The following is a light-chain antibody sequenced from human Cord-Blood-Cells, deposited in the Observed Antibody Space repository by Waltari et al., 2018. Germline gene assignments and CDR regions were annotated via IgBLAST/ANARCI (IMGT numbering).Light chain of an antibody. CDR3: QQYGSSPPWT. CDR2: GAS. CDR1: QSVSSSY. J-gene: IGKJ1*01. Sequence: ETVLTQSPGTLSLSPGERVTLPCRASQSVSSSYLAWYQQKPGQAPRLLIYGASSRATGIPDRFSGSGSGTDFTLTISRLEPEDFAVYYCQQYGSSPPWTFGQGTKVEIK. V-gene: IGKV3-20*01.